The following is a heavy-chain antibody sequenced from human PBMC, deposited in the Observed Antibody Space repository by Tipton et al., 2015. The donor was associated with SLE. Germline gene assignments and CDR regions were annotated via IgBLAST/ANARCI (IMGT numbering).Heavy chain of an antibody. D-gene: IGHD6-19*01. CDR1: GDSISSTNW. CDR3: ARGNTTLAGSPFDH. CDR2: IHHLGTT. Sequence: TLSLTCTVSGDSISSTNWWSWVRQAPGKGLEWLGEIHHLGTTNYNPSLKSRVAMSVDKSKNHFSLTLEFVTAADTAVYYCARGNTTLAGSPFDHWGQGTRVAVS. V-gene: IGHV4-4*02. J-gene: IGHJ4*02.